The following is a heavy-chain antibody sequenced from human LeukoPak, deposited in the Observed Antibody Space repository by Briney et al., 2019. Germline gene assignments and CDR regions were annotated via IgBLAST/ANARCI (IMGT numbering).Heavy chain of an antibody. V-gene: IGHV3-11*04. CDR1: GFTFSDYY. Sequence: GGSLRLSCAASGFTFSDYYMSWIRQAPGRGLEWVSYISSSGSTIYYADSVKGRFTISRDNAKNSLYLQMNSLRAEDTAVYYCARDEILANYYDSSGYQGPHDAFDIWGQGTMVTVSS. CDR3: ARDEILANYYDSSGYQGPHDAFDI. J-gene: IGHJ3*02. D-gene: IGHD3-22*01. CDR2: ISSSGSTI.